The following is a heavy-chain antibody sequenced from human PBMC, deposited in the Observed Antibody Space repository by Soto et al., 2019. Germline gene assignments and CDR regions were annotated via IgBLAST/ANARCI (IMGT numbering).Heavy chain of an antibody. D-gene: IGHD5-18*01. CDR2: IYSSGST. CDR3: AREVGYSYGFLNWFDP. V-gene: IGHV4-4*07. J-gene: IGHJ5*02. CDR1: GGSFRPDH. Sequence: SETQCHTSTVSGGSFRPDHVSWLRQPAGKGLEWIGRIYSSGSTNYNPSLKSRVTMSVDTSQNQFSLKLTSVTAADTAVYYCAREVGYSYGFLNWFDPWGQGTLVTRSS.